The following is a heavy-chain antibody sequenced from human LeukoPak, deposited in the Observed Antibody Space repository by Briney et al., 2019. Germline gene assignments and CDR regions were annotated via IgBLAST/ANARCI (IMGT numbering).Heavy chain of an antibody. V-gene: IGHV3-9*01. CDR1: GFTFDDYA. CDR2: ISWNSGSI. CDR3: ARESRSVVTRYFQH. J-gene: IGHJ1*01. Sequence: GGSLRLSCAASGFTFDDYAMHWVRQAPGKGLEWVSGISWNSGSIGYADSVKGRFTISRDNAKNSLYLQMNSLRADDTAIYYCARESRSVVTRYFQHWGQGTLVTVSS. D-gene: IGHD4-23*01.